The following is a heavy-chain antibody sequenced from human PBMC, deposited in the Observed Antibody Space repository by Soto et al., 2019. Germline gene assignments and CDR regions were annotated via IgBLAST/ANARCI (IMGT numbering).Heavy chain of an antibody. J-gene: IGHJ4*02. CDR1: GFSLSTSGMC. D-gene: IGHD3-22*01. Sequence: GLTLVNHTQTLTLTCTFSGFSLSTSGMCVSWIRQPPGKALEWLARIDWDDDKYYTTSLKTRLTISKDTSKNQVVLTMTNMDPVDTATYYCARNYDSSGFPRNFDYWGQGTLVTVSS. V-gene: IGHV2-70*11. CDR2: IDWDDDK. CDR3: ARNYDSSGFPRNFDY.